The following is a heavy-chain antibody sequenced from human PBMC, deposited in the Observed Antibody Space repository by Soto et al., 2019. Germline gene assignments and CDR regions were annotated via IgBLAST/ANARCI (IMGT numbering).Heavy chain of an antibody. D-gene: IGHD2-2*03. Sequence: GGSLRLSCVASGFTFSSYSMNWVRQAPGKGLEWVSYISSSSSTIYYADSVKGRFTISRDNAKNSLYLQMNSLRAEDTAVYYCARDRGYCSSTSCYLWAFDIWGQGTMVTVSS. CDR2: ISSSSSTI. CDR1: GFTFSSYS. CDR3: ARDRGYCSSTSCYLWAFDI. V-gene: IGHV3-48*01. J-gene: IGHJ3*02.